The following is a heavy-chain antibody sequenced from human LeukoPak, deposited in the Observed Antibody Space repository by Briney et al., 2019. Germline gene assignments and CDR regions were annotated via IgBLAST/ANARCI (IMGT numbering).Heavy chain of an antibody. CDR3: ARDGQWLAFQH. J-gene: IGHJ1*01. V-gene: IGHV3-53*01. CDR1: GFTVSSNY. D-gene: IGHD6-19*01. Sequence: GGSLRLSCAASGFTVSSNYMSWVRQAPGKGLEWVSVIYSGGSTYYADSVKGRFTISRDNSKNTLYLQMNSLRAEDTAVYYCARDGQWLAFQHWGQGTLVTVSS. CDR2: IYSGGST.